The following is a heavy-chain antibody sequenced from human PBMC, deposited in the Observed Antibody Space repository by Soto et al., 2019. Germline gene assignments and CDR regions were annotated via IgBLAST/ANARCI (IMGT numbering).Heavy chain of an antibody. J-gene: IGHJ4*02. D-gene: IGHD3-3*01. V-gene: IGHV2-5*02. CDR2: IYWDDDK. CDR1: GFSLSTSGVG. Sequence: QITLKESGPPLVKPTQTLTLTCTFSGFSLSTSGVGVGWIRQPPGKALEWLALIYWDDDKRYSPSLKSRLTITTDNXXNXVXXTIPNMDPVDTATYYCAHRRHTYYDFWSGYSHFDYWGQGTLVTVSS. CDR3: AHRRHTYYDFWSGYSHFDY.